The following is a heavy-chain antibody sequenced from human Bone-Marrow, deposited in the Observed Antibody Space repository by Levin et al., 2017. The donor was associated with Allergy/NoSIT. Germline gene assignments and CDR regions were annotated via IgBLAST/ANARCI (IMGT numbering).Heavy chain of an antibody. J-gene: IGHJ6*02. CDR2: IIPIFGTA. D-gene: IGHD3-3*01. CDR3: ARGYDFWRKDGMDV. CDR1: GGTFSSYA. V-gene: IGHV1-69*01. Sequence: VKVSCKASGGTFSSYAISWVRQAPGQGLEWMGGIIPIFGTANYAQKFQGRVTITADESTSTAYMELSSLRSEDTAVYYCARGYDFWRKDGMDVWGQGTTVTVSS.